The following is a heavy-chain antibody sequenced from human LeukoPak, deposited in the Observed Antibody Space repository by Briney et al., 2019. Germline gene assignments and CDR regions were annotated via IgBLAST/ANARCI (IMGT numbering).Heavy chain of an antibody. J-gene: IGHJ4*02. CDR2: INHSGST. Sequence: SETLSLTCAVYGGSFSGYYWIWIRQPPGKGLEWIVEINHSGSTNYNPSLKSRVTVSVDTSKNQFSLNLSSVAAADTAVYYCARGVSRSGGSRSYYFDYWGQGTLVTVSS. CDR1: GGSFSGYY. CDR3: ARGVSRSGGSRSYYFDY. D-gene: IGHD2-15*01. V-gene: IGHV4-34*01.